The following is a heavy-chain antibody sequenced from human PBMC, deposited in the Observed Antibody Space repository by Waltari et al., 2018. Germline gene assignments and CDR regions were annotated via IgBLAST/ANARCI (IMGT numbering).Heavy chain of an antibody. V-gene: IGHV3-53*01. CDR3: ARGADYGDYPDY. CDR2: IDSGGST. CDR1: GFTVSSNY. J-gene: IGHJ4*02. Sequence: EVQLVESGGGLIQPGGSLRLSCAASGFTVSSNYMSWVRQAPGKGLEWVSVIDSGGSTYYADAVKGRFNISRDNSKSTLYLQMNSLRAEDTAVYYCARGADYGDYPDYWGQGTLVTVSS. D-gene: IGHD4-17*01.